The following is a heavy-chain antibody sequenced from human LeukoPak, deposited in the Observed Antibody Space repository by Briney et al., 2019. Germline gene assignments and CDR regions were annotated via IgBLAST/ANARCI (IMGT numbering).Heavy chain of an antibody. Sequence: ASETLSLTCTVSGGSISSSSYYWGWIRQPPGKGLEWIGSIYYSGSTYYNPSLKSRVTISVDTSKNQFSLKLSSVTAADTAVYYCARHGVVVVPTADSPLDYWGQGTLVIVSS. CDR1: GGSISSSSYY. CDR2: IYYSGST. CDR3: ARHGVVVVPTADSPLDY. V-gene: IGHV4-39*01. J-gene: IGHJ4*02. D-gene: IGHD2-2*01.